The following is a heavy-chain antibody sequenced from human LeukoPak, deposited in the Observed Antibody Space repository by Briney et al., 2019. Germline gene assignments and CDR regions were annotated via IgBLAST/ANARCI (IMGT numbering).Heavy chain of an antibody. D-gene: IGHD1-26*01. CDR1: GYTFTTYY. V-gene: IGHV1-46*01. J-gene: IGHJ5*02. Sequence: GASVKVSCKASGYTFTTYYMHWVRQAPGQGLEWMGIINPNSGTTSYAQKFQGRVAMTRDTSTSTVYMELSSLRSEDTAVYYCARDAHSGSYYYNWFDPWGQGTLVTVSS. CDR2: INPNSGTT. CDR3: ARDAHSGSYYYNWFDP.